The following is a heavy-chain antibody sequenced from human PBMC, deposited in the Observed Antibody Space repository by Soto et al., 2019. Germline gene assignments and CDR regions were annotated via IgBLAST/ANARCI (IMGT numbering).Heavy chain of an antibody. D-gene: IGHD3-10*01. Sequence: QLQLQESGSGLVKPSQTLSLTCAVSGGSISSGGYSWSWIRQPPGKGLEWIGYIYHSGSTYYNPPIKSRVTLSVDRSKNQFSLKLSSGTAAATAVYYCARQSDHYYGSVAFDYWGQGTLVTVSS. V-gene: IGHV4-30-2*01. CDR3: ARQSDHYYGSVAFDY. J-gene: IGHJ4*02. CDR2: IYHSGST. CDR1: GGSISSGGYS.